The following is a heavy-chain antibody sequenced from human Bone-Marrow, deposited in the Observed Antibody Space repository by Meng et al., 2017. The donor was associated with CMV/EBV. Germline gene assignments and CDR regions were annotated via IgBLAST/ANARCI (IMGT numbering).Heavy chain of an antibody. CDR2: IRYDGSNK. CDR3: ARDQYCSSTSCYLLDY. V-gene: IGHV3-30*02. CDR1: GFTFSSYG. J-gene: IGHJ4*02. D-gene: IGHD2-2*01. Sequence: GESLKISCAASGFTFSSYGMHWVRQAPGKGLEWVAFIRYDGSNKYYADSVKGRFTISRDNSKNTLYLQMNSLRAEDTAVYYCARDQYCSSTSCYLLDYWGQGTLVTVSS.